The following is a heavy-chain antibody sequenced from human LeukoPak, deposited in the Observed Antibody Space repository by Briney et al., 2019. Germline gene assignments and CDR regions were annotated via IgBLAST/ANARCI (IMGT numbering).Heavy chain of an antibody. CDR1: GFSFSSYW. J-gene: IGHJ6*04. CDR2: IKQDGSEK. D-gene: IGHD3-10*02. V-gene: IGHV3-7*01. CDR3: AELGITMIGGV. Sequence: GGSLRLSCAASGFSFSSYWMSWVRQAPGKGLEWVANIKQDGSEKYYVDSVKGRFTISRDNAKNSLYLQMNSLRAEDTAVYYCAELGITMIGGVWGKGTTVTISS.